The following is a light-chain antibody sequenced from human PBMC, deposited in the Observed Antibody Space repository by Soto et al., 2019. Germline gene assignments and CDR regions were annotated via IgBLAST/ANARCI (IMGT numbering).Light chain of an antibody. Sequence: QPVLTQPASVSGSPGQSITISCTGTSSDVGGYNYVSWYQQHPGKAPKLMIYDVINRPSGVSNRFSGPKSGNSASLTISGLQAEDEADYYCSSYTSSSTYVVFGGGTKVTVL. J-gene: IGLJ2*01. V-gene: IGLV2-14*03. CDR1: SSDVGGYNY. CDR2: DVI. CDR3: SSYTSSSTYVV.